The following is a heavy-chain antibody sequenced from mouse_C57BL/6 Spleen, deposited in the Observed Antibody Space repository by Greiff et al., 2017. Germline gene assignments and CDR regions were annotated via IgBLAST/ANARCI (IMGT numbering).Heavy chain of an antibody. CDR3: ASYSSGYVDWLAY. V-gene: IGHV14-3*01. CDR2: IDPADGNT. D-gene: IGHD3-2*02. J-gene: IGHJ3*01. CDR1: GFTFKNTY. Sequence: EVQLQQSVAELVRPGASVKLSCTASGFTFKNTYMPWVNQRPEQGLEWIGRIDPADGNTKYAPKVQGKATITADTSSNTAYLQLSSLPSEDTAIYYGASYSSGYVDWLAYWGQGTLVTVSA.